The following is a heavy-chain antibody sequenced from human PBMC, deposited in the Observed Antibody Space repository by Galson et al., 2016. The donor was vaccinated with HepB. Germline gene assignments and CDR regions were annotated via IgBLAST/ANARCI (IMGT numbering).Heavy chain of an antibody. Sequence: SLRLSCAASGFTFSNHVMSWIRQAPGKGLEWVAAISGGGDNTYYSDSVKGRFTISRDNAKNTLYLQVDSLRDEDRAVYYCAKGGAVDVTFYYYGFDVWGQGTRVTVSS. D-gene: IGHD6-19*01. V-gene: IGHV3-23*01. J-gene: IGHJ6*02. CDR3: AKGGAVDVTFYYYGFDV. CDR2: ISGGGDNT. CDR1: GFTFSNHV.